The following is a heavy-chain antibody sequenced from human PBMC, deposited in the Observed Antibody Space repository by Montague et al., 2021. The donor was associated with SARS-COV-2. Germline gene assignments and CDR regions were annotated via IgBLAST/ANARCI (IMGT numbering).Heavy chain of an antibody. CDR2: TYYRSKWYN. CDR3: ARGISATNK. Sequence: CAISGDSVSSNTAAWNWIRQPPSRGLEWLGRTYYRSKWYNDYAVSVKSRIGINADTSKNQFSLQLNSVTPEDTAVYYCARGISATNKWGQGTLVTVSS. CDR1: GDSVSSNTAA. D-gene: IGHD6-13*01. V-gene: IGHV6-1*01. J-gene: IGHJ4*02.